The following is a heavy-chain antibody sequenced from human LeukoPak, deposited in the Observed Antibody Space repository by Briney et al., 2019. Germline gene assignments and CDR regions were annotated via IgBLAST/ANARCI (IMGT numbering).Heavy chain of an antibody. J-gene: IGHJ5*02. CDR2: IYDSGST. Sequence: SETLSLTCTVSGGSIRSSYYYWGWIRQPPGKGVEWIGSIYDSGSTYYNPSLKSRVTISVDTSKNQFSLKPNSVTAADTAEYYCARHYGPWGQGTLVTVSS. CDR3: ARHYGP. D-gene: IGHD3-10*01. CDR1: GGSIRSSYYY. V-gene: IGHV4-39*01.